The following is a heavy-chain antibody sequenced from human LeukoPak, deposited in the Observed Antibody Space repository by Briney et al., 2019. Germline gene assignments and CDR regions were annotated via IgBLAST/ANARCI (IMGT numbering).Heavy chain of an antibody. CDR1: GFTFSSYS. D-gene: IGHD6-13*01. Sequence: GGSLRLSCAASGFTFSSYSMNWVRQASGKGLEWVSSISSSSSYIYYADSVKGRFTISRDNAKNSLYLQMNSLRAEDTAVYYCARVITGYSSSWSREDYWGQGTLVTVSS. CDR2: ISSSSSYI. CDR3: ARVITGYSSSWSREDY. J-gene: IGHJ4*02. V-gene: IGHV3-21*01.